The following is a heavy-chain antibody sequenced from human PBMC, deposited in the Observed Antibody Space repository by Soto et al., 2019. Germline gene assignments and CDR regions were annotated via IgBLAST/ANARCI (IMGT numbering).Heavy chain of an antibody. CDR3: PRAGSGWANGDLDY. CDR1: GGSFSGYY. J-gene: IGHJ4*02. D-gene: IGHD6-19*01. CDR2: INHSGST. V-gene: IGHV4-34*01. Sequence: SETLSLTFTVYGGSFSGYYWSWIRQPPGKGLEWIGEINHSGSTNYNPSGKSRFTISLDKSKNQFSLKLSSVPAGDTAVYYCPRAGSGWANGDLDYWGQGTLVTVSS.